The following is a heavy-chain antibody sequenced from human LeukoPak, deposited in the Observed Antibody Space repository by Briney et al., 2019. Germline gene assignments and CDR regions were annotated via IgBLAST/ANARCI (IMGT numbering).Heavy chain of an antibody. J-gene: IGHJ4*02. V-gene: IGHV4-30-4*08. Sequence: SQTLSLTCTVSGGSISSGDYYWSWIRQPPGKGLECIGYIYYSGSTYYNPSLKSRVTISVDTSKNQFSLKLSSVTAADTAVYYCARTHSDCSSTSCYSVANYYFDYWGQGTLVTVSS. CDR2: IYYSGST. CDR1: GGSISSGDYY. CDR3: ARTHSDCSSTSCYSVANYYFDY. D-gene: IGHD2-2*01.